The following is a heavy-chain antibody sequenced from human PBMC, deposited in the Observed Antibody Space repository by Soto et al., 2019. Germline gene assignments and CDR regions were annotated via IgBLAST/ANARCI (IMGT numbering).Heavy chain of an antibody. D-gene: IGHD3-3*01. CDR2: IYYSGST. J-gene: IGHJ4*02. Sequence: QLQLQESGPGLVKPSETLSLTCTVSGGSISSSSYYWGWIHQPPGKGLEWIGSIYYSGSTYYNPSLKSRVTISVDTSKNQFSLKLSSVTAADTAVYYCARRTIFGVVYDYWGQGTLVTVSS. CDR1: GGSISSSSYY. CDR3: ARRTIFGVVYDY. V-gene: IGHV4-39*01.